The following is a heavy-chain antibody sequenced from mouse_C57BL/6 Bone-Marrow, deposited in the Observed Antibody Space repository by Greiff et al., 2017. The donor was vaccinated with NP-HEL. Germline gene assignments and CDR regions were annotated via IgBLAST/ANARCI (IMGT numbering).Heavy chain of an antibody. CDR1: GFTFSSYG. J-gene: IGHJ4*01. Sequence: EVQLVESGGDLVKPGGSLKLSCAASGFTFSSYGMSWVRQTPDKRLEWVATISSGGSYTYYPDSVKGRITISRDNAKNTLYLQMSSLKSEDTAMYYCARQTGKKGYAMDYWGQGTSVTGSS. V-gene: IGHV5-6*01. CDR3: ARQTGKKGYAMDY. D-gene: IGHD4-1*01. CDR2: ISSGGSYT.